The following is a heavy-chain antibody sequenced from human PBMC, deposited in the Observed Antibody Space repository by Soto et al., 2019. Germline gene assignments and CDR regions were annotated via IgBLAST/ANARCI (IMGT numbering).Heavy chain of an antibody. D-gene: IGHD1-7*01. CDR1: VGSFTSNNW. CDR3: ASRDPGTSVDY. Sequence: PSETLSLTCAVSVGSFTSNNWWTCVRQPPGQGLEWIGEIYLTVSTNYNPSLKSRVTISLDKSENQFSLKVTSLTAADTAVYYCASRDPGTSVDYWGQGTLVTVSS. V-gene: IGHV4-4*02. J-gene: IGHJ4*02. CDR2: IYLTVST.